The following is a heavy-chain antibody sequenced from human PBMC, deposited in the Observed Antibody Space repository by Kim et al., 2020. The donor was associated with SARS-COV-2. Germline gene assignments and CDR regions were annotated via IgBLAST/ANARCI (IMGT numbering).Heavy chain of an antibody. CDR2: IWYDGSNK. CDR1: GFTFSSYG. Sequence: GGSLRLSCAASGFTFSSYGMHWVRQAPGKGLEWVAVIWYDGSNKYYADSVKGRFTISRDNSKNTLYLQMNSLRAEDTAVYYCARGREVAATGWFDPWGQGTLVTVSS. J-gene: IGHJ5*02. V-gene: IGHV3-33*08. D-gene: IGHD2-15*01. CDR3: ARGREVAATGWFDP.